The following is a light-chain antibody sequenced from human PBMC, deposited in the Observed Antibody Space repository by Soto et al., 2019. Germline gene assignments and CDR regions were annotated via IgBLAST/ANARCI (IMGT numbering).Light chain of an antibody. CDR2: DAT. V-gene: IGLV2-11*01. J-gene: IGLJ1*01. CDR3: CSYAGTYTFFV. Sequence: QSALTQPRSVSGSPGQSVTISCSGSSSDVGGYNYVSWYQQQPGKAPKLLIYDATIRTSGVSDRFSGSKSGNTASLTISDLQAEDDGDYYCCSYAGTYTFFVFGTGTKLTVL. CDR1: SSDVGGYNY.